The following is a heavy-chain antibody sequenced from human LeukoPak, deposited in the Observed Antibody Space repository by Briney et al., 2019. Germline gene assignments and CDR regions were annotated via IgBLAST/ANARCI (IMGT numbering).Heavy chain of an antibody. CDR2: IKEDGSVI. CDR3: ARDRGYFYFDY. J-gene: IGHJ4*02. V-gene: IGHV3-7*01. CDR1: AFTFSSYW. Sequence: GGSLRLSCAASAFTFSSYWMSWVRQAPGKGLEWVANIKEDGSVIKYVDSVKGRFTISRDNAKNSLYLQLNNLRVEDTAVYYCARDRGYFYFDYWGQGTLVTVSS. D-gene: IGHD3-10*01.